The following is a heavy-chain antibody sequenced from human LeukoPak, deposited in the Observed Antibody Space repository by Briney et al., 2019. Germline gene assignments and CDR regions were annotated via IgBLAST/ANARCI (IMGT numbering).Heavy chain of an antibody. J-gene: IGHJ4*02. Sequence: GRSLRLSCTASGFTFRTATLPWVRQAPGKGLEGVAVISYDGANKYYADSVRGRFTISRDNSKNTLYLQMNSLRAEDTAVYYCAREFFLDFASVVTAFDYWGQGTLVTVSS. CDR1: GFTFRTAT. V-gene: IGHV3-30*04. D-gene: IGHD2-21*02. CDR3: AREFFLDFASVVTAFDY. CDR2: ISYDGANK.